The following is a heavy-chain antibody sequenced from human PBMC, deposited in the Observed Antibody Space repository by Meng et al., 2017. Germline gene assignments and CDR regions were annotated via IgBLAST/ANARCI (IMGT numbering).Heavy chain of an antibody. D-gene: IGHD2-21*01. Sequence: VESGPVVTKRGALVQVSSKASAYTFTSFYMHWVRQAPGQGLEWMGIINPSGGSTSYEQKFQGRVTMTRDTSTRKVYMELSSLRFEDPAVYYCASSSGWGDPVYDYWGQGTLVTVSS. J-gene: IGHJ4*02. V-gene: IGHV1-46*01. CDR3: ASSSGWGDPVYDY. CDR2: INPSGGST. CDR1: AYTFTSFY.